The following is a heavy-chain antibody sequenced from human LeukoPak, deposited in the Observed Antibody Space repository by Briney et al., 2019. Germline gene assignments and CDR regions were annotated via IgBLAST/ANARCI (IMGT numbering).Heavy chain of an antibody. V-gene: IGHV3-74*01. J-gene: IGHJ4*02. CDR3: VRDRLL. CDR1: GFTFSSYW. Sequence: GSSLRLFCAASGFTFSSYWMHWVRQTPEKGLVWVSHVSPDGRTTTYADSVKGRFTIFRDNAKSTLYLQMNGLRAEDTAVYFCVRDRLLGGRGTLVSVSS. CDR2: VSPDGRTT.